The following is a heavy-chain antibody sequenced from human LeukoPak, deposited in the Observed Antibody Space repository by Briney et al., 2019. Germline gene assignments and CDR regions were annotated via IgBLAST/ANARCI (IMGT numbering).Heavy chain of an antibody. Sequence: PSETLSLTCAVYGGSFSGYYWSWIRQPPGKGLEWIGEINHSGSTNYNPSLKSRVTISVDTSKNQFSLKLSSVTAADTAVYYCARHKPYYDFWGPQAMWFDYWGQGTLVTVSS. CDR1: GGSFSGYY. J-gene: IGHJ4*02. D-gene: IGHD3-3*01. CDR3: ARHKPYYDFWGPQAMWFDY. V-gene: IGHV4-34*01. CDR2: INHSGST.